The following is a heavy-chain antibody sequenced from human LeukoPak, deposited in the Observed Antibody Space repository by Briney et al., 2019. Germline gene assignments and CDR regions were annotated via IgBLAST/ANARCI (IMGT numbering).Heavy chain of an antibody. CDR1: GYTFTSYY. CDR3: ARDVYGLDV. Sequence: ASVKVSCKASGYTFTSYYIHWVRQAPGQGLEWMGVINVSGGGTTYAQRFQGRVTMTRDTSTSTVYMELSSLRSDDTAVYYSARDVYGLDVWGQGTTVTVSS. V-gene: IGHV1-46*01. J-gene: IGHJ6*02. CDR2: INVSGGGT.